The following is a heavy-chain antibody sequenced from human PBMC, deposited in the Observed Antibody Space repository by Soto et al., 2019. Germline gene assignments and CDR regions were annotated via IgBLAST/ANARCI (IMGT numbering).Heavy chain of an antibody. Sequence: PGGSLRLSCAASRFTFSSYGMHWVRQAPGKGLEWVAVISYDGSNKYYADSVKGRFTISRDNSKNTLYLQMNSLRAEDTAVYYCAKTVSSSGWDDFDYWGQGTLVTVSS. CDR1: RFTFSSYG. CDR3: AKTVSSSGWDDFDY. CDR2: ISYDGSNK. V-gene: IGHV3-30*18. J-gene: IGHJ4*02. D-gene: IGHD6-19*01.